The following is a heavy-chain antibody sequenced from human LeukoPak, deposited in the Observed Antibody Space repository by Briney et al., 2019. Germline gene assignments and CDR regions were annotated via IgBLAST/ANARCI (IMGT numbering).Heavy chain of an antibody. J-gene: IGHJ4*02. CDR1: ISTLSTHW. CDR2: LRQDGGDK. Sequence: GGSLRLSGTTSISTLSTHWMSWFRQTPGKGLEWVASLRQDGGDKYYVDSVKGRFTISRDYAANSLSLQMNSLRAEDTAVYYCARETRGTVGSYWGQGTLVTVSS. D-gene: IGHD1-26*01. CDR3: ARETRGTVGSY. V-gene: IGHV3-7*05.